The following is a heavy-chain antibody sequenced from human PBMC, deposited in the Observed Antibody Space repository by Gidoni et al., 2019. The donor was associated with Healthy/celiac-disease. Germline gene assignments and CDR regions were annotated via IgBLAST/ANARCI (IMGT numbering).Heavy chain of an antibody. CDR1: GFSLSNARIV. Sequence: QVTLKESVPVLVKPTETLTLTCTVSGFSLSNARIVVSWIRQPPGKALEWLAHIFSNDEKSYSTSLKSRLTISKDTSKSQVVLTMTNMDHVDTATYYCARIWGDSSGYYSDYYYYYGMDVWGQGTTVTVSS. D-gene: IGHD3-22*01. CDR2: IFSNDEK. CDR3: ARIWGDSSGYYSDYYYYYGMDV. J-gene: IGHJ6*02. V-gene: IGHV2-26*01.